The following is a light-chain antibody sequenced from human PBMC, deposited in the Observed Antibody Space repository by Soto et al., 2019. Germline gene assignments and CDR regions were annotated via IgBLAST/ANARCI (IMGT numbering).Light chain of an antibody. V-gene: IGKV3-15*01. CDR3: QQRSNWPPEIT. CDR1: QSVSSN. CDR2: GAS. Sequence: EIVMTQSPATLSVSPGERVALSCRASQSVSSNLAWYQQKPGQAPRLLIYGASTRATGIPARFSGSGSGTEFTLTISSLEPEDFAVYYCQQRSNWPPEITFGQGTRLEI. J-gene: IGKJ5*01.